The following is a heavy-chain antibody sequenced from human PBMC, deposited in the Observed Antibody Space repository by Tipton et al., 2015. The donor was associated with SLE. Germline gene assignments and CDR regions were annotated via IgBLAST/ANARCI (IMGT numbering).Heavy chain of an antibody. Sequence: TLSLTCTVSGGSISSHYWSWIRQPPGKGLEWIGTIYYSGRTDYNPSLKSRVAMSVDTSLNQFSLKLNSVTAADTAVYYCARRRFQSASDSWGQGTLVSVSS. D-gene: IGHD2-21*01. CDR2: IYYSGRT. V-gene: IGHV4-59*11. CDR3: ARRRFQSASDS. CDR1: GGSISSHY. J-gene: IGHJ4*02.